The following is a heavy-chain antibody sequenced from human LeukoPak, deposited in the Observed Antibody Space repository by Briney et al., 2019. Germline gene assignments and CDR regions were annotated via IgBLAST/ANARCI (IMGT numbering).Heavy chain of an antibody. V-gene: IGHV3-23*01. Sequence: GGSLRLSCAASGFTFSSYAMNWVRQAPGRGLEWVSAIGGGGVHTYYADSVKGRFTISRDNSKNMLYLQMNNLRADDSALYYCARDVAGYNRPIDYWGQGTLVTVSS. CDR3: ARDVAGYNRPIDY. CDR2: IGGGGVHT. CDR1: GFTFSSYA. J-gene: IGHJ4*02. D-gene: IGHD5-18*01.